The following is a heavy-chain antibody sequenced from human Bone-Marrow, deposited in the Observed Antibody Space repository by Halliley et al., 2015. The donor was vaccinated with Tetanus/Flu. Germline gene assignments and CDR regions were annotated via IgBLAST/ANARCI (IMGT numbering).Heavy chain of an antibody. D-gene: IGHD1-26*01. Sequence: EWIGYIYFSGSNDYTPPPKSRVSISVDTSRNQFSLRLNSVTAADTAVYYCARLALGASYYFDYWGQGTLVTVSS. V-gene: IGHV4-61*07. CDR3: ARLALGASYYFDY. J-gene: IGHJ4*02. CDR2: IYFSGSN.